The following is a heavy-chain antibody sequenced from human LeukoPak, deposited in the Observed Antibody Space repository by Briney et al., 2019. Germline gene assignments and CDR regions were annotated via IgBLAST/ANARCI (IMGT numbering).Heavy chain of an antibody. D-gene: IGHD1-1*01. CDR2: IYTSGST. J-gene: IGHJ3*02. CDR1: GGSISSYY. V-gene: IGHV4-4*07. CDR3: ARKDWNDDSNAFDI. Sequence: YPSETLSLTCTVSGGSISSYYWSWIRQPAGKGLEWIGRIYTSGSTNYNPSLKSRVTMSVDTSENQFSLKLSSVTAADTAVYYCARKDWNDDSNAFDIWGQGTMVTVSS.